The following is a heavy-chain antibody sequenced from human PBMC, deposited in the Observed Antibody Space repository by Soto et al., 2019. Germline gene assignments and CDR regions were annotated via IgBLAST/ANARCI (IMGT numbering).Heavy chain of an antibody. J-gene: IGHJ6*02. CDR3: ARVGSSSSSDYYYGMDV. CDR2: INSDGSST. CDR1: GFTFSSYW. V-gene: IGHV3-74*01. D-gene: IGHD6-6*01. Sequence: GGSLRLSCAASGFTFSSYWMHWVRQAPGKGLVWVSRINSDGSSTSYADSVKGRFTISRDNAKSTLYLQMNSLRAEDTAVYYCARVGSSSSSDYYYGMDVWGQGTTVTVSS.